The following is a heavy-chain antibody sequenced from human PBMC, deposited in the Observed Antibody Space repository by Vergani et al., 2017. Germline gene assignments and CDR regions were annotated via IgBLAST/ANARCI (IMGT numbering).Heavy chain of an antibody. CDR2: INPNSGGT. CDR3: ARXPPLAAAGRYYFDY. CDR1: GYTFTGYY. J-gene: IGHJ4*02. D-gene: IGHD6-13*01. Sequence: QVQLVQSGAEVKKPGASGKVSCKASGYTFTGYYMHWVRQAPGQGLEWMGWINPNSGGTNYAQKFQGRVTMTRDTSISTAYMELSRLRSDDAAVYYCARXPPLAAAGRYYFDYWGQGTLVTVSS. V-gene: IGHV1-2*02.